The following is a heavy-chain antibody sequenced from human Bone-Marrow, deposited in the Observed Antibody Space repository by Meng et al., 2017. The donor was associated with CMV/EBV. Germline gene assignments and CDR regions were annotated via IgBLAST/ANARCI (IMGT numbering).Heavy chain of an antibody. V-gene: IGHV3-30*02. J-gene: IGHJ6*02. CDR3: ARRESYQQGYGMDV. CDR1: GFTFSSYG. Sequence: GGSLRLSCAASGFTFSSYGMHWVRQAPGKGLEWVAFIRYDGSNKYYADSVKGRFTISRDNAKNSLSLQMNSLRAEDTAVYYCARRESYQQGYGMDVWGQGTTVTVSS. D-gene: IGHD2-2*01. CDR2: IRYDGSNK.